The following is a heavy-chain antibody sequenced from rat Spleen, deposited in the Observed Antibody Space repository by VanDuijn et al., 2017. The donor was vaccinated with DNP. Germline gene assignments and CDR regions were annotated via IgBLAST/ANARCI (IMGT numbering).Heavy chain of an antibody. V-gene: IGHV5-31*01. D-gene: IGHD1-2*01. J-gene: IGHJ4*01. CDR3: TRDNYSSYMPYYYAMDA. CDR2: ISPSGGGT. CDR1: GFTFNNHW. Sequence: EVQLVESGGDLVQPGRSLKLSCEASGFTFNNHWMTWIRQVPGKGLEWVTSISPSGGGTYYRDSVKGRFTISRDNAESTLYLQMNSLRSEDTATYYCTRDNYSSYMPYYYAMDAWGQGTSVTVSS.